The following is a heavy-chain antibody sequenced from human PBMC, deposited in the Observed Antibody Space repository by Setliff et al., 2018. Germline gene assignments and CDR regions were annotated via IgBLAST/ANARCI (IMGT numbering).Heavy chain of an antibody. V-gene: IGHV4-61*10. CDR3: ARGGTYRYFDY. CDR2: IYTSWST. CDR1: GGSVSDSTYY. J-gene: IGHJ4*02. Sequence: PSETLSLTCTVSGGSVSDSTYYWGWFRQPAGKGLEWIGQIYTSWSTNYNPSLRSRVTISLDTSKNQFSLMLTSVTAAATAIYYCARGGTYRYFDYWGQGTPVTVS.